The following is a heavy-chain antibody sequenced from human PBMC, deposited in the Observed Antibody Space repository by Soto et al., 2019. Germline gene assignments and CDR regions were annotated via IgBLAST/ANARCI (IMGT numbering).Heavy chain of an antibody. CDR1: GGSISSYY. D-gene: IGHD6-13*01. Sequence: SETLSLTCTVSGGSISSYYWSWIRQPPGKGLEWIEYIYYSGSTNYNPSLKSRVTISVDTSKNQFSLKLSSVTAADTAVYYCARHGVAAAGQIDYWGQGTLVTVSS. CDR2: IYYSGST. J-gene: IGHJ4*02. V-gene: IGHV4-59*08. CDR3: ARHGVAAAGQIDY.